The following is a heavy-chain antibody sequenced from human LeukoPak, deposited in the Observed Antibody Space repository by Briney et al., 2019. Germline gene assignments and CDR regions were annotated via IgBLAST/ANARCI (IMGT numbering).Heavy chain of an antibody. CDR2: INHSGST. J-gene: IGHJ6*02. V-gene: IGHV4-34*01. CDR1: GGSFSGYY. D-gene: IGHD3-10*01. CDR3: ARGPYNYYYGSGSYYTPYYYYGMDV. Sequence: PSETPSLTCAVYGGSFSGYYWSWIRQPPGKGLEWIGEINHSGSTNYNPSLKSRVTISVDTSKNQFSLKLSSVTAADTAVYYCARGPYNYYYGSGSYYTPYYYYGMDVWGQGTTVTVSS.